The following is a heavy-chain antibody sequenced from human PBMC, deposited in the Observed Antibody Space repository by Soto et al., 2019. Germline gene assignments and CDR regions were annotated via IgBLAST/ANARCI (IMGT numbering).Heavy chain of an antibody. CDR2: ISYDGSSK. D-gene: IGHD4-17*01. V-gene: IGHV3-30*18. CDR3: GKAGYGQVGVSFFDS. Sequence: QVQLVESGGGVVQPGRSLRLSCVASGFTFSNFGIHWVRQAPGKGLEWVAVISYDGSSKYYADSVKGRFTISRDNSKNPRNLQLRGWRAENRLLYYCGKAGYGQVGVSFFDSWGQGTLVPVPS. J-gene: IGHJ4*02. CDR1: GFTFSNFG.